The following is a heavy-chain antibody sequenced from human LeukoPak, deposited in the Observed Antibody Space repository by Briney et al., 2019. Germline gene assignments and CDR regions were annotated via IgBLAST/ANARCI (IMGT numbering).Heavy chain of an antibody. J-gene: IGHJ5*02. CDR2: ISAYNGNT. V-gene: IGHV1-18*01. D-gene: IGHD3-22*01. CDR1: GYTFTSYG. CDR3: ATARPLYYYDSSGYYRVPDRFDP. Sequence: ASVKVSCKASGYTFTSYGISWVRQAPGQGLEWMGWISAYNGNTNYAQKLQGRVTMTTDTSTSTAYMELRSLRSEDTAVYYCATARPLYYYDSSGYYRVPDRFDPWGQGTLVTVSS.